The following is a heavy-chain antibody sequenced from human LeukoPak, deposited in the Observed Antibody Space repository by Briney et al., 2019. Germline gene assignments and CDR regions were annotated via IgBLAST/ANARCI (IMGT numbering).Heavy chain of an antibody. D-gene: IGHD2-2*01. Sequence: GASVKVSCKASGGTFSSYAISWVRQAPGQGLEWMGGIIPIFGTADYAQKFQGRVTITADESTSTAYMELSSLRSEDTAVYYCARKVPAAMYGIDVCGKGTTVTVSS. CDR2: IIPIFGTA. CDR3: ARKVPAAMYGIDV. V-gene: IGHV1-69*13. CDR1: GGTFSSYA. J-gene: IGHJ6*04.